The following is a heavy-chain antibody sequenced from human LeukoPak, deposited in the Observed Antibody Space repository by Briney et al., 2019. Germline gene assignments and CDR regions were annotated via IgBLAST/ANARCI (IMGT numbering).Heavy chain of an antibody. Sequence: GGSLRLSCAASGFTFSGSAMHWVRQAPGKGLVWVSRINSDGSSTSYADSVKGRFTISRDNAKNTLYLQMNSLRAEDTAVYYCARVGIYGSGSYYHFDYWGQGTLVTVSS. D-gene: IGHD3-10*01. J-gene: IGHJ4*02. CDR1: GFTFSGSA. CDR3: ARVGIYGSGSYYHFDY. CDR2: INSDGSST. V-gene: IGHV3-74*01.